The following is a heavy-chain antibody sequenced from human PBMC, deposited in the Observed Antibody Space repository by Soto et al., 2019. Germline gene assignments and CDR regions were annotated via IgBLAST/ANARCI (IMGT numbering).Heavy chain of an antibody. D-gene: IGHD1-26*01. CDR2: ISAYNANT. J-gene: IGHJ4*02. CDR1: GYTFTTSG. V-gene: IGHV1-18*01. Sequence: QVHLVQSGAEVKKPGASVQVSCKASGYTFTTSGIAWVRQAPGQGLEWMGWISAYNANTDYAQRLQGRGTITPDTSTSTADMELRSLRSDDTAVYYCARGRYLDYWGQGTLVTVSS. CDR3: ARGRYLDY.